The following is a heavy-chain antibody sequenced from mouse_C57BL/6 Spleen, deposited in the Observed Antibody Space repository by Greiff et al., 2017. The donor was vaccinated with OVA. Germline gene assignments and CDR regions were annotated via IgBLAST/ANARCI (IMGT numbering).Heavy chain of an antibody. CDR1: GYTFTSYW. D-gene: IGHD1-1*01. J-gene: IGHJ1*03. Sequence: QVQLQQPGAELVKPGASVKLSCKASGYTFTSYWMHWVKQRPGQGLEWIGMIHPNSGSTNYNEKFKSKATLTVDKSSSTAYMQLSSLTSEDSAVYYCARGSDYYGSSPHWYFDVWGTGTTVTVSS. CDR2: IHPNSGST. CDR3: ARGSDYYGSSPHWYFDV. V-gene: IGHV1-64*01.